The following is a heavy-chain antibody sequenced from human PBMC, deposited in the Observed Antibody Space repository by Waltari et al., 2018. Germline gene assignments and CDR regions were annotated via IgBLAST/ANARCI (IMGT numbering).Heavy chain of an antibody. CDR1: GGTFSSYA. Sequence: QVQLVQSGAEVKKPGSSVKVSCKASGGTFSSYAISWVRQAPGQGREWMGGIIPIFGTANYAQKFQGRVTITADESTSTAYMELSSLRSEDTAVYYCARPGRSYCSSTSCPPHYWGQGTLVTVSS. J-gene: IGHJ4*02. D-gene: IGHD2-2*01. CDR3: ARPGRSYCSSTSCPPHY. CDR2: IIPIFGTA. V-gene: IGHV1-69*13.